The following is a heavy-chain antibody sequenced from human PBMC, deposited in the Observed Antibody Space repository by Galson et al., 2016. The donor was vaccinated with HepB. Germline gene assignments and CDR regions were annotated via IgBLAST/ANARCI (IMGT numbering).Heavy chain of an antibody. CDR1: GYTFDNYG. CDR2: ISAYYGHT. D-gene: IGHD3-22*01. J-gene: IGHJ4*02. CDR3: GRDRGLYYDRTGYHTPAI. V-gene: IGHV1-18*01. Sequence: SVKVSCKASGYTFDNYGITWVRQAPGQGLEWMGWISAYYGHTKYAQKLQGRVPMTTDTATDSGYMELRRLRSDDKAVYYCGRDRGLYYDRTGYHTPAIWGQGTLVTVSS.